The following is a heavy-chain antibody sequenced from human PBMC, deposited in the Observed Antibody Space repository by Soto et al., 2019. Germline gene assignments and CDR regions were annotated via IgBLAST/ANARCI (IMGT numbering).Heavy chain of an antibody. Sequence: EVQLVESGGDLVQPGGSLRLSCAASGFTFSNYWMHWVRQAPGKGLVWVSRVKTDGTITDYADSVKGRFTISRDNAKNTVYLQMNSLRVEDTAVYYCVRGGYSGTYADWFDPWGQGTLVTVSS. V-gene: IGHV3-74*01. CDR3: VRGGYSGTYADWFDP. CDR1: GFTFSNYW. CDR2: VKTDGTIT. J-gene: IGHJ5*02. D-gene: IGHD1-26*01.